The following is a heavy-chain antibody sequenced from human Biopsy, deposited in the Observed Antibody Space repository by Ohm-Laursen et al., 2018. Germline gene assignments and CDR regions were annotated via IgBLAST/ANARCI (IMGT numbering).Heavy chain of an antibody. CDR3: GRAVRNQLLTDP. CDR2: LNPVSGNS. J-gene: IGHJ5*02. CDR1: GYTFTSYD. Sequence: VASVKVSCKASGYTFTSYDITWVRQASGQGPEWIGWLNPVSGNSSFGQKFRGRVTVTSDTSISTAYMELSGLTSDDTATYYCGRAVRNQLLTDPWGQGTLVTVTS. V-gene: IGHV1-8*01. D-gene: IGHD1-7*01.